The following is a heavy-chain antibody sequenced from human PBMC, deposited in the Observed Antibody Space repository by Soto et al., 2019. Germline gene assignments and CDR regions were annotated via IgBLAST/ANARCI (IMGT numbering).Heavy chain of an antibody. Sequence: QVRLQESGPGLVRSSETLSLTCTVSGVSSTSFYWSWIRQSPGKGLEWIGYIFDNGDVKYNPSLMSRLTMSIDMSKNEFSLRLKSVTAADTAMYYCARGWGSKWYYFDSWGEGTLVTVSS. D-gene: IGHD3-16*01. J-gene: IGHJ4*02. CDR3: ARGWGSKWYYFDS. CDR2: IFDNGDV. CDR1: GVSSTSFY. V-gene: IGHV4-59*01.